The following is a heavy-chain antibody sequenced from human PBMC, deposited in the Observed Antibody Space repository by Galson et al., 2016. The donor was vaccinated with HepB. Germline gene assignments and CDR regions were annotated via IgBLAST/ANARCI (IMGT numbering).Heavy chain of an antibody. D-gene: IGHD5-24*01. Sequence: SLRLSCAASGFTFRNYGMTWVRQAPGKGLEVVSSISRSGDSTDYADSVKGRFTISRDNSKNTLSPQMNSLRAEDTAVYYCARGKGRWLPRQYRGAFDIWGQGTMVTVSS. J-gene: IGHJ3*02. CDR1: GFTFRNYG. CDR3: ARGKGRWLPRQYRGAFDI. V-gene: IGHV3-23*01. CDR2: ISRSGDST.